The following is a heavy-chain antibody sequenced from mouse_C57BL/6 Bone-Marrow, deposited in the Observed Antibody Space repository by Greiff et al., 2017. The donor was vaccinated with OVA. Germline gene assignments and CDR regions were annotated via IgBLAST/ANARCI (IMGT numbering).Heavy chain of an antibody. Sequence: LVESGAELVRPGASVKLSCKASGYTFTDYYINWVKQRPGQGLEWIARIYPGSGNTYYNEKFKGKATLTAEKSSSTAYMQFSSLTSEDSAVYFCARGGPYYSNYVDYAMDYWGQGTSVTVSS. CDR3: ARGGPYYSNYVDYAMDY. V-gene: IGHV1-76*01. D-gene: IGHD2-5*01. CDR2: IYPGSGNT. CDR1: GYTFTDYY. J-gene: IGHJ4*01.